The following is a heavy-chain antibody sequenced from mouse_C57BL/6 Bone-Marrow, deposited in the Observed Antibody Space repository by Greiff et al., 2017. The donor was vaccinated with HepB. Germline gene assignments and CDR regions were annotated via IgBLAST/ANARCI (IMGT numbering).Heavy chain of an antibody. CDR3: AHYYGSSYCWYFDV. CDR1: GYTFTSYW. V-gene: IGHV1-59*01. J-gene: IGHJ1*03. Sequence: QVQLQQPGAELVRPGPSVKLSCKASGYTFTSYWMHWVKQRPGQGLEWIGVIDPSDSYTNYNQKFKGKATLTVDTSSSTAYMQLSSLTSEDSAVYYCAHYYGSSYCWYFDVWGTGTTVTVSS. CDR2: IDPSDSYT. D-gene: IGHD1-1*01.